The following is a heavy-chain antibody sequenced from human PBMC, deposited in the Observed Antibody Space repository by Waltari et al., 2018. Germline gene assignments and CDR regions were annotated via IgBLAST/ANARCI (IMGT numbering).Heavy chain of an antibody. CDR2: IYYSGGT. CDR1: GGSISSSSYY. Sequence: QLQLQESGPGLVKPSETLSLTCTVSGGSISSSSYYWGWIRQPPGKGLEWIGSIYYSGGTYYNPSLKSRVTISVDTSKNQFSLKLSSVTAADTAVYYCARDLSPYSSSWYGWFDPWGQGTLVTVSS. D-gene: IGHD6-13*01. CDR3: ARDLSPYSSSWYGWFDP. V-gene: IGHV4-39*07. J-gene: IGHJ5*02.